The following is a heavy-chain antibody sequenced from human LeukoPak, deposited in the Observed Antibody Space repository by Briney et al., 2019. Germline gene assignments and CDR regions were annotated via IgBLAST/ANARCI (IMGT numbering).Heavy chain of an antibody. D-gene: IGHD3-3*01. CDR1: GFTFSSKW. CDR3: ARGYDFWSGYRYYFDY. Sequence: GGSLRLSCAASGFTFSSKWMSWVRQAPGKGLEWVANIKHDGSEKYYVDSVKGRFTISRDNAKNSLYLQMNSLRAEDTAVYYCARGYDFWSGYRYYFDYWGQGTLVTVSS. J-gene: IGHJ4*02. CDR2: IKHDGSEK. V-gene: IGHV3-7*01.